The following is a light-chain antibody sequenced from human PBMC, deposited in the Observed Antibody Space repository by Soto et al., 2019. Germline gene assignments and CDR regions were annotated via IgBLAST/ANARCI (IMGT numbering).Light chain of an antibody. CDR2: DVD. Sequence: QSVLTQPRSVSGSPGQSVTISCTGTSSDVGGYNYVSWYQHHPGKAPKLMIYDVDKRPSGVPGRFSGSKSGNTASLTISGPQAEDEPEYYCCSYAVSDPLVFGTATKVTVL. CDR3: CSYAVSDPLV. CDR1: SSDVGGYNY. V-gene: IGLV2-11*01. J-gene: IGLJ1*01.